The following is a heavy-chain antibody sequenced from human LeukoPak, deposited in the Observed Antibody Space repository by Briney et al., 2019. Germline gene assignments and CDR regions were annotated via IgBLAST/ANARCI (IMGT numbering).Heavy chain of an antibody. CDR2: ISAYNGNT. J-gene: IGHJ4*02. D-gene: IGHD6-19*01. CDR3: ARAIGYSSGWQEGGYYFDY. CDR1: GYTFTSYG. V-gene: IGHV1-18*01. Sequence: ASVKVSCKASGYTFTSYGISWVRQAPGQGLEWMGWISAYNGNTNYAQELQGRVTMTTDTSTSTAYMELRSLRSDDTAVYYCARAIGYSSGWQEGGYYFDYWGQGTLVTVSS.